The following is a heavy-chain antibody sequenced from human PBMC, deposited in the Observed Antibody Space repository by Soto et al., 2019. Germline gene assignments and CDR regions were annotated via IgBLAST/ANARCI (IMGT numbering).Heavy chain of an antibody. V-gene: IGHV3-30-3*01. CDR1: GFTFSSYA. CDR3: ARGNDYSNHHFDY. D-gene: IGHD4-4*01. CDR2: ISYDGSNK. J-gene: IGHJ4*02. Sequence: PGGSLRLSCAASGFTFSSYAMHWVRQAPGKGLEWVAVISYDGSNKYYADSVKGRFTISRDNSKNTLYLQMNSLRAEDTAVYYCARGNDYSNHHFDYWGQGTLVTVSS.